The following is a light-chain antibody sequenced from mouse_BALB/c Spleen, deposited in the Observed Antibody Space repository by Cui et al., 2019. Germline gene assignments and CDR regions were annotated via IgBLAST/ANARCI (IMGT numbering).Light chain of an antibody. CDR2: AAT. CDR3: QHFWGTPWT. J-gene: IGKJ1*01. Sequence: DIQMTQSPASLSVSVGETVTITCRASENIYSNLAWYQQKQGKSPQLLDYAATNLADGVPSRFSGSGSGTQYSLKINSLQSEDFGSYYCQHFWGTPWTFGGGTKLEIK. V-gene: IGKV12-46*01. CDR1: ENIYSN.